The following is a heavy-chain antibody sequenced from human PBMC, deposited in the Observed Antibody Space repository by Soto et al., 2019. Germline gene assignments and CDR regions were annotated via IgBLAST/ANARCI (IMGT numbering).Heavy chain of an antibody. CDR3: ARFIEVSGADPKYGLDV. Sequence: FSVSCASITRGGYYWCCIRQHPGKGLEWIGYFYYIGSTYYNPSLKSRVTISVDTSKNQFSLKLSSVTAADTAVSYCARFIEVSGADPKYGLDVWGQGTTVTVFS. J-gene: IGHJ6*02. CDR2: FYYIGST. D-gene: IGHD6-19*01. CDR1: CASITRGGYY. V-gene: IGHV4-31*03.